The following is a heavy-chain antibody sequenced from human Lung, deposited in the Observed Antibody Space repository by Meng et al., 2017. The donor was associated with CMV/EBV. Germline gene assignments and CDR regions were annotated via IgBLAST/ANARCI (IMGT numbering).Heavy chain of an antibody. V-gene: IGHV4-30-4*01. J-gene: IGHJ4*02. D-gene: IGHD2-21*01. CDR3: VRGLYYLAGDGYYLDF. CDR2: FRYSRHT. Sequence: SISSVNFFWIRIRPPPGKGLLWVRYFRYSRHTYSIPSLQRRLTVTFATSKNQFSLRLTAVTAADTAVYYCVRGLYYLAGDGYYLDFWGPGTLVTVSS. CDR1: SISSVNFF.